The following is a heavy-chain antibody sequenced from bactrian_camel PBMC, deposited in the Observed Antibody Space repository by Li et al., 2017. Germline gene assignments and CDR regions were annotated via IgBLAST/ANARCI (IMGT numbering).Heavy chain of an antibody. Sequence: VQLVESGGGSVQAGQSLTLSCKASGYTNSEYCMAWYRQAPGKGREGVASISADDSTEYTPSVRGRFTISVDNAKNTLYLQMNSLKPEDTATYYCAAGQGVGWCLDVIRVGAEADFDYWGHGTQVTVS. CDR1: GYTNSEYC. D-gene: IGHD5*01. J-gene: IGHJ6*01. V-gene: IGHV3S55*01. CDR2: ISADDST. CDR3: AAGQGVGWCLDVIRVGAEADFDY.